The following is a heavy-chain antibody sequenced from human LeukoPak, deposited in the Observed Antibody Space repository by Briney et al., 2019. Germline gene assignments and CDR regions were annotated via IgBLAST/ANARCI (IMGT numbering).Heavy chain of an antibody. CDR2: ISGSDSST. Sequence: PRGCLRLSCAAAGFTFSNYCLSWVRQAPGKGRGWVSAISGSDSSTYYADSVKGRFTISRDNYKNTMYLQMNSLRAEDTAVYNCAKERQQLANLDYWGQGTLVTVSS. J-gene: IGHJ4*02. CDR1: GFTFSNYC. D-gene: IGHD6-13*01. CDR3: AKERQQLANLDY. V-gene: IGHV3-23*01.